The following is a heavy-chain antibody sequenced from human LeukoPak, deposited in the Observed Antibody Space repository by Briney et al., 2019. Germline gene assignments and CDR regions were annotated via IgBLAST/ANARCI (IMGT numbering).Heavy chain of an antibody. CDR1: GYTFTSYG. CDR3: ARAMTTVVTRWFDP. CDR2: ISAYNGNT. J-gene: IGHJ5*02. D-gene: IGHD4-23*01. Sequence: ASVKVSCKASGYTFTSYGISWVRQAPGQGLEWMEWISAYNGNTNYAQKLQGRVTMTTDTSTSTAYMELRSLRSDDTAVYYCARAMTTVVTRWFDPWGQGTLVTVSS. V-gene: IGHV1-18*01.